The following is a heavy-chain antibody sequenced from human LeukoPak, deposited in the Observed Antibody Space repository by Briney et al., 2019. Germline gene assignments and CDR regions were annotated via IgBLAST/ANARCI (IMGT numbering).Heavy chain of an antibody. CDR1: GGSISSYY. D-gene: IGHD1-14*01. V-gene: IGHV4-59*08. CDR3: ARGITTQAFDI. CDR2: IFYSGST. J-gene: IGHJ3*02. Sequence: SETLSLICAVSGGSISSYYWSWVRQPPGKGLEWIGNIFYSGSTNYNTSLKSRVSMSVDTSKIQFSLKLSSLTAADTAVYYCARGITTQAFDIWGQGTMVTVSP.